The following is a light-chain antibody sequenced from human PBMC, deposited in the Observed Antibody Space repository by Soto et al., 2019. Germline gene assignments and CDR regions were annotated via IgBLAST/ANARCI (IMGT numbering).Light chain of an antibody. V-gene: IGLV2-8*01. Sequence: QSALTQPPSASGSPGQSVTISCTGTSSDVGGYNSVSWYQQHPGKAPKLMIYEVSKRPSGVPDRFSASTSDNTASLTVSGLQAEDEADYYCSSYAGSKNLVFGGGTKLTVL. CDR1: SSDVGGYNS. CDR2: EVS. J-gene: IGLJ2*01. CDR3: SSYAGSKNLV.